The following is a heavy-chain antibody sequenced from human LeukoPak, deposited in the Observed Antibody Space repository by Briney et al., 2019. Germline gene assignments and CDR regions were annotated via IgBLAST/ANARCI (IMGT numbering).Heavy chain of an antibody. Sequence: SVKVSCKASGGTFSRYAISWVRQAPGQGLEWMGGIIPIFGTANYAQKFQGRVTITTDESTSTAYMELSSLRSEDTAVYYCARGGVTTTNRFDPWGQGTLVTVSS. D-gene: IGHD4-17*01. CDR2: IIPIFGTA. CDR1: GGTFSRYA. V-gene: IGHV1-69*05. J-gene: IGHJ5*02. CDR3: ARGGVTTTNRFDP.